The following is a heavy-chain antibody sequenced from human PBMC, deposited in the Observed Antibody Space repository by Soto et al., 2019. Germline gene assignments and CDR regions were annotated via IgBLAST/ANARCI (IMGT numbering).Heavy chain of an antibody. Sequence: PSETLSLTCAVYGGSFSGYYWSWIRQPPGKGLEWIGEINHSGSTNYNPSLKSRVTISVDTSKNQFSLKLSSVTAADTAVYYCARRGAKYYYGSGSYYNAKYNWFDPCRQGTLVTVSS. J-gene: IGHJ5*02. CDR1: GGSFSGYY. D-gene: IGHD3-10*01. CDR3: ARRGAKYYYGSGSYYNAKYNWFDP. V-gene: IGHV4-34*01. CDR2: INHSGST.